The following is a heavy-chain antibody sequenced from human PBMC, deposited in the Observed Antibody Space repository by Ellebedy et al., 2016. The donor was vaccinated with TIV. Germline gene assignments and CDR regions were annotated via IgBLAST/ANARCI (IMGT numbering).Heavy chain of an antibody. Sequence: GESLKISCAASGLTFSSYFMSWVRQAPGKGLEWVASIKPDGSVTYYADSVEGRFTISRDNAKNSLYLQMSSLRAEDTAVYYCARGASGRSASGSSGWFSGFEIWGQGTMVIVSS. D-gene: IGHD6-19*01. V-gene: IGHV3-7*03. CDR1: GLTFSSYF. CDR2: IKPDGSVT. CDR3: ARGASGRSASGSSGWFSGFEI. J-gene: IGHJ3*02.